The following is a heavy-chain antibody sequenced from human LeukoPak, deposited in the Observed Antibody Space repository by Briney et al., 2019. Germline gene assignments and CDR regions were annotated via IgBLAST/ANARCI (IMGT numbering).Heavy chain of an antibody. CDR3: ARDDGLGVMITFGGVVEGPPDYGMDV. J-gene: IGHJ6*02. CDR1: GYTFTSYG. CDR2: ISAYNGNT. V-gene: IGHV1-18*01. D-gene: IGHD3-16*01. Sequence: EASVKVSCKASGYTFTSYGISWVRQAPGQGREWMGWISAYNGNTNYAQKLQGRVTMTTDTSTSTAYMELRSLRSDDTAVYYCARDDGLGVMITFGGVVEGPPDYGMDVWGQGTTVTVSS.